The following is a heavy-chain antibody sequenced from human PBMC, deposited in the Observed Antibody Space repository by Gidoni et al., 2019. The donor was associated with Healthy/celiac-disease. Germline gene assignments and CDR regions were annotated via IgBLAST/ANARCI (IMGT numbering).Heavy chain of an antibody. CDR1: GFPFSSYG. D-gene: IGHD6-13*01. J-gene: IGHJ6*02. V-gene: IGHV3-30*18. CDR3: AKDRSKKQQLAPGGYGMDV. CDR2: ISYDGSNK. Sequence: QVQLVESGGGVVQPGRSLRLSCAASGFPFSSYGMHWVRQAPGKGLEWVAVISYDGSNKYYADSVKGRFTISRDNSKNTLYLQMNSLRAEDTAVYYCAKDRSKKQQLAPGGYGMDVWGQGTTVTVSS.